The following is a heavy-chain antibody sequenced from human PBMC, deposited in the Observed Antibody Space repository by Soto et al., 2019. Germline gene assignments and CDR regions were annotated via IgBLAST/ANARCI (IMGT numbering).Heavy chain of an antibody. J-gene: IGHJ4*02. CDR2: TYHTRRT. CDR3: ARIGNPDASTSFAY. D-gene: IGHD2-2*01. CDR1: GGSISVGVYY. Sequence: QVQLQESGPGLVKPSQTLSLTCTVSGGSISVGVYYWNWIRQLPGKGPEWIGYTYHTRRTYYNPSLASRVTISVDLSTTPFSLRMSSVTAADAAGYCCARIGNPDASTSFAYWGQGTLVTVSS. V-gene: IGHV4-31*03.